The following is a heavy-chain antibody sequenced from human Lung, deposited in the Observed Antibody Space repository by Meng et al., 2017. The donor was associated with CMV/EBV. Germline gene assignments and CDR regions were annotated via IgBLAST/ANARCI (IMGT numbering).Heavy chain of an antibody. J-gene: IGHJ3*01. CDR1: GVSVTYNSYY. CDR2: IYVSKNT. V-gene: IGHV4-61*01. D-gene: IGHD3-9*01. CDR3: ARDRAWLGRGSFDF. Sequence: ESLKISCTVSGVSVTYNSYYWSWIRQSPGKGLEWIGYIYVSKNTKYNPSLQSRVTMSVDTTKNQVLLKLSSVTAADTAVYYCARDRAWLGRGSFDFWGQGXVVTVSS.